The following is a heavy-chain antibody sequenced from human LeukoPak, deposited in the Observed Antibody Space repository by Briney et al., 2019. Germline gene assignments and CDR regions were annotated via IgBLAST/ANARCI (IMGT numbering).Heavy chain of an antibody. CDR1: GGSISSGGYF. Sequence: PSETLSLTCTVSGGSISSGGYFWSWIRQHPGKGLEWNGYIYYSGSTYYNPSLKSRVTISVDTSKNQFSLKLSSVTAADTAVYYCARIGHEDYYFDYWGQGTLVTVSS. CDR3: ARIGHEDYYFDY. V-gene: IGHV4-31*03. J-gene: IGHJ4*02. CDR2: IYYSGST.